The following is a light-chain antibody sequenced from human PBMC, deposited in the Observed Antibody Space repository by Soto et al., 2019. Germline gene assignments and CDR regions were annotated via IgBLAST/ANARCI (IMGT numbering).Light chain of an antibody. CDR1: SSDVGGYNY. Sequence: QSALTQPRSVSGSPGQSVTISCTGTSSDVGGYNYVSWYQQHPGKAPKLMSYEVSKRPSGAPDRFSGSKSGNTASLTISGLQTEDEADYYCCSYAGTYTVLFGGGTKLTVL. J-gene: IGLJ2*01. CDR2: EVS. V-gene: IGLV2-11*01. CDR3: CSYAGTYTVL.